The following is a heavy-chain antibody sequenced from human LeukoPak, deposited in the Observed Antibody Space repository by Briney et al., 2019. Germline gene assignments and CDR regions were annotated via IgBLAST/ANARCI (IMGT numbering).Heavy chain of an antibody. Sequence: PGGSLRLSCAASGFTFSSYSMNWVRQAPGKGLEWVSSISSSSSYIYYADSVKGRFTISRDNAKNSLYLQMNSLRTEDTALYYCAKDIGPIAAAYWGQGTLVTVSS. J-gene: IGHJ4*02. V-gene: IGHV3-21*04. CDR2: ISSSSSYI. CDR1: GFTFSSYS. D-gene: IGHD6-13*01. CDR3: AKDIGPIAAAY.